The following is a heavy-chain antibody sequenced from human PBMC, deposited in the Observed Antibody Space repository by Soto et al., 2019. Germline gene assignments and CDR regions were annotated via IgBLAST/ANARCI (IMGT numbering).Heavy chain of an antibody. CDR3: ARDRAGYYSHFVY. D-gene: IGHD3-22*01. Sequence: ASVKVSCKALRGTFTNYAFSWVRKAPGQGLEWMGGIMPFVGSGNYAQKFQGRINITADESTSSVYLELTRLRSEDTAVYYCARDRAGYYSHFVYWGQGTLVTVSS. V-gene: IGHV1-69*13. CDR1: RGTFTNYA. CDR2: IMPFVGSG. J-gene: IGHJ4*02.